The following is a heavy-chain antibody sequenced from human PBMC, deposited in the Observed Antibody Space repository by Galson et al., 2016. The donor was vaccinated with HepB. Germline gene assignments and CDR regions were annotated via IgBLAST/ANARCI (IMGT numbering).Heavy chain of an antibody. D-gene: IGHD1-7*01. CDR3: ARELWNYNSFDM. J-gene: IGHJ3*02. CDR1: GFNFRSYW. CDR2: ISSDETDI. V-gene: IGHV3-74*01. Sequence: SLRLSCAASGFNFRSYWMHWVRQVPGKGLVWVSRISSDETDIIYADSVKGRFTVSRDNAKNTLFLEMSSLRAEDTAVYYCARELWNYNSFDMWGQGTMVTVSS.